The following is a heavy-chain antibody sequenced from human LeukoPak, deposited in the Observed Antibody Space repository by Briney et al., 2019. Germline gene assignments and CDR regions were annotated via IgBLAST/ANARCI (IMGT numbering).Heavy chain of an antibody. CDR3: AGGVYYDFWSGYYTPPPLRY. J-gene: IGHJ4*02. CDR1: GGTFSSYA. Sequence: SVKVSCKASGGTFSSYAISWVRQAPGQGLEWMGGIIPIFGTANYAQKFQGRVTITADESTSTAYMELSSLRSEDTAVYYCAGGVYYDFWSGYYTPPPLRYWGQGTLVTVSS. D-gene: IGHD3-3*01. V-gene: IGHV1-69*13. CDR2: IIPIFGTA.